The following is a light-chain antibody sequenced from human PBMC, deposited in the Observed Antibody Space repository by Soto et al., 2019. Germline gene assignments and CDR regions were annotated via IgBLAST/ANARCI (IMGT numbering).Light chain of an antibody. CDR2: SNN. V-gene: IGLV1-44*01. CDR3: AAWDDSLKAVL. Sequence: QSVLTQPPSASWTPGQRVTISCSGSSSNIGSNTVNWYQQLPGTAPKLPIFSNNQRPSGVPDRFSGSRSGTSASLAITGLQSGDEANYYCAAWDDSLKAVLFGGGTKVTVL. CDR1: SSNIGSNT. J-gene: IGLJ3*02.